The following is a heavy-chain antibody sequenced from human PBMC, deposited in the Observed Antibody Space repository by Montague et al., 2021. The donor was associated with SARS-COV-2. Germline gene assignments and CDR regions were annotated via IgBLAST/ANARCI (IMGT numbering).Heavy chain of an antibody. V-gene: IGHV4-39*01. CDR3: ARAQMAVTEYYPDY. CDR2: IYYSGTT. D-gene: IGHD2/OR15-2a*01. J-gene: IGHJ4*02. Sequence: SETLSLTCSVSGGSISSSSHYWSWIRQPPGRRLEWIGTIYYSGTTLYHPSLKSRITMSVDASDNQSSLQLNSVSATDTAIYYCARAQMAVTEYYPDYWGQGILVTVSS. CDR1: GGSISSSSHY.